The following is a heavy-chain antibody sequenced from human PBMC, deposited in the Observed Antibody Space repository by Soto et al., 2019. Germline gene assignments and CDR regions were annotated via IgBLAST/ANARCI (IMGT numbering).Heavy chain of an antibody. CDR2: ISSSNGDT. Sequence: QVQLVQSGAEVKKPGASVKVSCKASGYTFTSFGISWVRQAPGQGLEWMGWISSSNGDTNYAQKLQGRVTMTTDTSTSTAYMEVRSLRSDDTAVYYCARDLDSASYYRYWGQGTLVYVSS. V-gene: IGHV1-18*01. J-gene: IGHJ4*02. CDR1: GYTFTSFG. CDR3: ARDLDSASYYRY. D-gene: IGHD1-26*01.